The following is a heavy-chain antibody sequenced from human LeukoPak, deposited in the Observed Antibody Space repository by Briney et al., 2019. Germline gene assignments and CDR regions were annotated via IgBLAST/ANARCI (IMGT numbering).Heavy chain of an antibody. CDR2: INPNSGGT. D-gene: IGHD1-26*01. CDR3: ARVPVGSGSYFSHAWFDP. Sequence: ASVTVSCKASGYTFTCYYMHWVRQAPGQGLEWMGWINPNSGGTNYAQKFQGRVTMTRDTSISTAYMELSRLRSDDTAVYYCARVPVGSGSYFSHAWFDPWGQGTLVTVSS. CDR1: GYTFTCYY. V-gene: IGHV1-2*02. J-gene: IGHJ5*02.